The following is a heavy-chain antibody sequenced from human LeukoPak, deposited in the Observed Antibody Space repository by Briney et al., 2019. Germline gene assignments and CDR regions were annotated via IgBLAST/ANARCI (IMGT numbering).Heavy chain of an antibody. D-gene: IGHD3-22*01. Sequence: GGSLRLSCAASGFTFDDYAMHWVRQAPGKGLEWVSGISWNSGSIGYADSVKGRFTISRDNAKNSLYLQMNSLRAEDTALYYCAKDIQYYYDSSGPFDYWGQGTLVTVSS. J-gene: IGHJ4*02. V-gene: IGHV3-9*01. CDR2: ISWNSGSI. CDR1: GFTFDDYA. CDR3: AKDIQYYYDSSGPFDY.